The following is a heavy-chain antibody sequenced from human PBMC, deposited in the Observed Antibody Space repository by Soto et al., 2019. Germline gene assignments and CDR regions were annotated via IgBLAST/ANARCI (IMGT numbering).Heavy chain of an antibody. D-gene: IGHD3-22*01. CDR3: ARCIRQYYYDSSGYSDEYYFDY. J-gene: IGHJ4*02. Sequence: GGSLRLSCAASGFTFSSYWMSWVRQAPGKGLEWVANIKQDGSEKYYVDSVKGRFTISRDNAKNSLYLQMNSLRAEDTAVYYCARCIRQYYYDSSGYSDEYYFDYWGQGTLVTVSS. V-gene: IGHV3-7*03. CDR1: GFTFSSYW. CDR2: IKQDGSEK.